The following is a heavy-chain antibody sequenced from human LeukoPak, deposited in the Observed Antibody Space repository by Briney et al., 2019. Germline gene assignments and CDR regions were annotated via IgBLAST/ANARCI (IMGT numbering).Heavy chain of an antibody. CDR2: IGGGGGTT. V-gene: IGHV3-23*01. CDR1: GFTFNSYA. J-gene: IGHJ4*02. CDR3: AKDRDIVVVVAAYSFDY. D-gene: IGHD2-15*01. Sequence: GGSLRLSCAASGFTFNSYAMSWVRQAPGKGLEWVSAIGGGGGTTYYADSVKGRFTTSRDNSKNTLYLQMNSLRAEDTAVYYCAKDRDIVVVVAAYSFDYWGQGTLVTVSS.